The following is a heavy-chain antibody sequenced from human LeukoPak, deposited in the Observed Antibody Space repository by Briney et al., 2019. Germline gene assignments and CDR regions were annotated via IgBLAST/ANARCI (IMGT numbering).Heavy chain of an antibody. CDR2: ISSSGNTR. V-gene: IGHV3-11*01. CDR3: ARGYLWNSGSYSF. J-gene: IGHJ4*02. D-gene: IGHD3-10*01. Sequence: GGSLRLSCAASGFTFSDYYMNWIRQAPGKGLEWVSYISSSGNTRYYADSVKGRFTVSRDNAGNSLYLQMNSLTAEDTAVYYCARGYLWNSGSYSFWGQGTLVTVSS. CDR1: GFTFSDYY.